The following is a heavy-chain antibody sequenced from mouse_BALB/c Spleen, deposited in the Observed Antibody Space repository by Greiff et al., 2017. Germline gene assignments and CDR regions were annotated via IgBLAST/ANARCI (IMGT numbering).Heavy chain of an antibody. CDR1: GYTFSSYW. CDR3: ARGGRPYAMDY. Sequence: VQLQESGAELMKPGASVKISCKATGYTFSSYWIEWVKQRPGHGLEWIGEILPGSGSTNYNEKFKGKATFTADTSSNTAYMQLSSLTSEDSAVYYCARGGRPYAMDYWGQGTSVTVSS. J-gene: IGHJ4*01. D-gene: IGHD1-1*01. CDR2: ILPGSGST. V-gene: IGHV1-9*01.